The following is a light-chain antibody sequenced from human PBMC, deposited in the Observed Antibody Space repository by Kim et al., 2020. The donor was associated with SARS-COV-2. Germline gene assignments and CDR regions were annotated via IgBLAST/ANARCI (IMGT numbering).Light chain of an antibody. CDR1: QSVLYSSNNKNY. J-gene: IGKJ3*01. V-gene: IGKV4-1*01. CDR2: WAS. CDR3: HQYYRAPRT. Sequence: ATINCKYSQSVLYSSNNKNYLAWYQQKPGQPPKLLIYWASTRESGVPDRFSGSGSGTDFTLTISNLQAEDVAVYYCHQYYRAPRTFGPGTKVDIK.